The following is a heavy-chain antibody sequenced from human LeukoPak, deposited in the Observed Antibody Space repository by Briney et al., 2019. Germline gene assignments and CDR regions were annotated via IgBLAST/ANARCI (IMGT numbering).Heavy chain of an antibody. CDR1: GYTFTSYY. Sequence: ASVKVSCKASGYTFTSYYMHWLRQAPGQGLEWMGIINPSGGSTSYAQKFQGRVTMTRDTSTSTVYMELSSLRSEDTAVYYCARRSWGANLYWYFDLWGRGTLVTVSS. J-gene: IGHJ2*01. CDR3: ARRSWGANLYWYFDL. D-gene: IGHD1-26*01. V-gene: IGHV1-46*01. CDR2: INPSGGST.